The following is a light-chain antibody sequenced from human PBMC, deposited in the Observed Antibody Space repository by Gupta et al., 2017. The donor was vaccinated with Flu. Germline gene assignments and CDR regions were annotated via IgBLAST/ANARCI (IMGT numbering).Light chain of an antibody. CDR3: CSSEKDSVLSVI. V-gene: IGLV2-14*03. CDR2: YGN. CDR1: SGDIGDYNF. Sequence: QSALTQPASVSGSPGQSITISCTGTSGDIGDYNFVSWYQQHPGKAPPLIIFYGNNRPSGVSARFSCATTCDTASPIATGRQDEDEADDYYCSSEKDSVLSVIFGGGTKLTVL. J-gene: IGLJ2*01.